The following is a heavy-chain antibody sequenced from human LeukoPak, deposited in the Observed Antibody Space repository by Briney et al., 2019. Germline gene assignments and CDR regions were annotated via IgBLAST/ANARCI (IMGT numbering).Heavy chain of an antibody. Sequence: PGGSLRLSCAASGFTVSSNYMSWVRRAPGKGLEWVSVIYSGGSTYYADSVKGRFTISRDNSKNTLYLQMNSLRAEDTAVYYCARTQLNYYGSGSFKNWGQGTLVTVSS. D-gene: IGHD3-10*01. J-gene: IGHJ4*02. CDR1: GFTVSSNY. CDR2: IYSGGST. V-gene: IGHV3-53*01. CDR3: ARTQLNYYGSGSFKN.